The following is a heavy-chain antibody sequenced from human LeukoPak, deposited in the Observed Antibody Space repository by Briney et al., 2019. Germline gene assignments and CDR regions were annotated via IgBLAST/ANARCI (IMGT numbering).Heavy chain of an antibody. D-gene: IGHD2-2*01. CDR2: IIPIFGTA. CDR3: ASHCSSTSCSPYYYYYYMDV. J-gene: IGHJ6*03. CDR1: GGTFSSYA. Sequence: SVKVSCKASGGTFSSYAISWVRQAPGQGLEWMGGIIPIFGTANYAQKFQGRVTITTDESTSTAYMELSSLRSEDTAVYYCASHCSSTSCSPYYYYYYMDVWGKGTTVTVSS. V-gene: IGHV1-69*05.